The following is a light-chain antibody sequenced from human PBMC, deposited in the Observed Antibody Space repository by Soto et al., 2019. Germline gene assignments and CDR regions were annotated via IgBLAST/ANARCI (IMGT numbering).Light chain of an antibody. CDR3: QQYGSTPWT. J-gene: IGKJ1*01. CDR2: GAS. Sequence: EIVLTQSPGTLSLSPGERATLSCRASQSIRSSSLAWYQQKPGQAPRLLIYGASSRATGIPDRFSGSGSRTNFTLTISRLEPEDFAVYYCQQYGSTPWTFGQGTKVEIK. V-gene: IGKV3-20*01. CDR1: QSIRSSS.